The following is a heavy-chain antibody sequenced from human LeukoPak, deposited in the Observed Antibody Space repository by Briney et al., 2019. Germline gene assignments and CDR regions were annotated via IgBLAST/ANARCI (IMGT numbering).Heavy chain of an antibody. CDR1: GFTFSSYA. CDR3: ARDNSGYDPLEGY. CDR2: ISSSSSYI. D-gene: IGHD5-12*01. Sequence: GGSLRLSCAASGFTFSSYAMSWVRQAPGKGLEWVSSISSSSSYIYYADSVKGRFTISRDNAKNSLYPQMNSLRAEDTAVYYCARDNSGYDPLEGYWGQGTLVTVSS. V-gene: IGHV3-21*01. J-gene: IGHJ4*02.